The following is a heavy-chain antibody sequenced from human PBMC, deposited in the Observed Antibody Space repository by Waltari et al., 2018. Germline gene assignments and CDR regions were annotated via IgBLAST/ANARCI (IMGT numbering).Heavy chain of an antibody. CDR1: GFTFSSYA. V-gene: IGHV3-23*01. CDR2: ISGSGGST. J-gene: IGHJ4*02. CDR3: GGDESGDLDFDL. D-gene: IGHD5-12*01. Sequence: EVQLLESGGGLVQPGGSLRLSCAASGFTFSSYAMSWVRQAPGKGLEWVSAISGSGGSTYDADSVKGRFTISRDNSKNTLYLQMNSLRAEDTAVYFCGGDESGDLDFDLWGQGTLVTISS.